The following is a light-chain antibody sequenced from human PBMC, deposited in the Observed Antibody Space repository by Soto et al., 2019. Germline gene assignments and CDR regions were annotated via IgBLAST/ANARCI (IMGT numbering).Light chain of an antibody. V-gene: IGKV3-15*01. CDR3: QQYNNWPIT. CDR1: QSVGSN. Sequence: EIVLTQSPATMSVSPGERATLSCRASQSVGSNLAWYQRKPGQAPRLLISGASTRATGVPARFSGSGSGTEVTLTINSLQSEDFAVYYCQQYNNWPITFGQGTRLESK. CDR2: GAS. J-gene: IGKJ5*01.